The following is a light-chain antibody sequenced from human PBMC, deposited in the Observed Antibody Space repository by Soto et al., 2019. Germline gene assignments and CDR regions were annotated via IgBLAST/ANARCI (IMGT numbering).Light chain of an antibody. V-gene: IGKV3-15*01. Sequence: EIVMTQSPATLSVSPGERATLSCRASQSVSSNLAWYQQKPGQAPRLLIYGASTRATGIPARFSGSGSGTEFTLTISSLQSEDFAVYYCQQYNTWPFTFGGGTKVDIK. CDR3: QQYNTWPFT. CDR1: QSVSSN. CDR2: GAS. J-gene: IGKJ4*01.